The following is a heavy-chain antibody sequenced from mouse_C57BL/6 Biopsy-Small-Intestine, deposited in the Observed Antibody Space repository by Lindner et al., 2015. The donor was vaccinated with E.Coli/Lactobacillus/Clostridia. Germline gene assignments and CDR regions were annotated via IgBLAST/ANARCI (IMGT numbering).Heavy chain of an antibody. Sequence: VQLQESGPELVKPGASVKISCKASGYAFSSSWMNWVKQRPGKGLEWIGRIYPGDGDTNYNGKFKGKATLTADKSSSTAYMQLSSLTSEDSAVYFCARDHGYGEAWFAYWGQGTLVTVSA. V-gene: IGHV1-82*01. CDR1: GYAFSSSW. CDR3: ARDHGYGEAWFAY. D-gene: IGHD2-2*01. CDR2: IYPGDGDT. J-gene: IGHJ3*01.